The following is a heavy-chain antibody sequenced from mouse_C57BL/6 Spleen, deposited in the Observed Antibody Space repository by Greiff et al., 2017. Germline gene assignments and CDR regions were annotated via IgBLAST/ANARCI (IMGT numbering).Heavy chain of an antibody. V-gene: IGHV1-82*01. J-gene: IGHJ3*01. Sequence: QVQLQQPGPELVKPGASVKISCKASGYAFSSSWMNWVKQRPGKGLEWIGRIYPGDGDTNYNGKFKGKATLTADKSSSPAYMQLSSLTSEDSAVFCCARSEGARGWFAYWGQGTLVTVSA. CDR3: ARSEGARGWFAY. CDR1: GYAFSSSW. CDR2: IYPGDGDT.